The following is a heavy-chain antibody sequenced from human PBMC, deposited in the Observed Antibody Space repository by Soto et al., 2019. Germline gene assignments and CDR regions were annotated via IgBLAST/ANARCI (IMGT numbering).Heavy chain of an antibody. V-gene: IGHV1-3*01. CDR2: INAGNGNT. CDR3: SRGLLWFGELSPFGY. Sequence: QAQLVQSGAEVKKPGASVKVSCKASGYTFTSYAIHWVRQAPGQRLEWMGWINAGNGNTKYSQNFQGRITITRDTSASTAYMELRSLRSEDTAVYYCSRGLLWFGELSPFGYWGQGTLVTVSS. J-gene: IGHJ4*02. CDR1: GYTFTSYA. D-gene: IGHD3-10*01.